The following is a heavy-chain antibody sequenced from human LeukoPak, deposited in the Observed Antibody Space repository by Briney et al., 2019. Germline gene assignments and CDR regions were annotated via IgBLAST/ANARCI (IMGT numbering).Heavy chain of an antibody. CDR3: AKYYYDSSGLFDY. CDR2: ISGTGIAI. J-gene: IGHJ4*02. Sequence: GGSLTLSCAASGFTFDNYAMSWVRQAPGRGLEWVSTISGTGIAIYYADSVKGRFTISRDNSKNTLYLQLNSLRAEDTAIYYCAKYYYDSSGLFDYWGQGALVTVSS. CDR1: GFTFDNYA. V-gene: IGHV3-23*01. D-gene: IGHD3-22*01.